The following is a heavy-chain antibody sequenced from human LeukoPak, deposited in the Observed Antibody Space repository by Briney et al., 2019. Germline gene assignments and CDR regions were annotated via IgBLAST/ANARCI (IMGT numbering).Heavy chain of an antibody. CDR3: AREPVGATYFDY. D-gene: IGHD1-26*01. CDR1: GGSISSYY. CDR2: IYYSGST. Sequence: SEALSLTCTVSGGSISSYYWSWIRQPPGKGLEWIGYIYYSGSTNYNPSLKSRVTISVDTSKNQFSLKLSSVTAADTAVYYCAREPVGATYFDYWGQGTLVTVSS. V-gene: IGHV4-59*01. J-gene: IGHJ4*02.